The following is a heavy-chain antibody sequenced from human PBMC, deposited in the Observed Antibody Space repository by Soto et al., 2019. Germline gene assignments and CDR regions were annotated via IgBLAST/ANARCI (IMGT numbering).Heavy chain of an antibody. CDR3: AKAWGYCSSTSCQGGDGPDAFDI. V-gene: IGHV3-23*01. J-gene: IGHJ3*02. D-gene: IGHD2-2*01. CDR2: ISGSGGST. CDR1: GFTFSSYA. Sequence: EVQLLESGGGLVQPGGSLRLSCAASGFTFSSYAMSWVRQAPGKGLEWVSAISGSGGSTYYADSVKGRFTISRDNSKNTLYLQMNSLRAEDTAVYYCAKAWGYCSSTSCQGGDGPDAFDIWGQGTMVTVSS.